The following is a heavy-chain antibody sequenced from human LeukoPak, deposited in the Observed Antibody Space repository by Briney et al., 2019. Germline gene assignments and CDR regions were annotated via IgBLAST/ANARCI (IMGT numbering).Heavy chain of an antibody. D-gene: IGHD5-18*01. J-gene: IGHJ4*02. CDR2: ISYDGSNK. V-gene: IGHV3-30*03. Sequence: GGSLRLSCAASGFTFSSYGMHWVRQAPGKGLEWVAVISYDGSNKYYADSVKGRFTISRDNSKNTLYLQMNSLRAEDTALYYCARSWIQLWPLDYWGQGTLVTVSS. CDR1: GFTFSSYG. CDR3: ARSWIQLWPLDY.